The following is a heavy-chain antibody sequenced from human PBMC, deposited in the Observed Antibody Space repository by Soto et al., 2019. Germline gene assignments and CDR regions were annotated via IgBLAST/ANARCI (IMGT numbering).Heavy chain of an antibody. V-gene: IGHV1-69*02. D-gene: IGHD1-1*01. CDR1: GGSFNSHS. CDR3: ARPSSHTATTGTFNY. J-gene: IGHJ4*02. Sequence: QVQLVQSGAEVKKPGSSVIVSCKASGGSFNSHSINWVRQAPGQGLQWVGRFIPILGLANYAQSFQGRVTITADKSTSTAYMELSSLGFDDTAVYYCARPSSHTATTGTFNYWGQGTPVTVSS. CDR2: FIPILGLA.